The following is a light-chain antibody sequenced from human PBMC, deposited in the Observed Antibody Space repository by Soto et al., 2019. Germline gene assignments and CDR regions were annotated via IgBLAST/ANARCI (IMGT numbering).Light chain of an antibody. J-gene: IGKJ5*01. Sequence: LTQSPSSQSASVGDRFTITFRASQGIDSSFAWYQQKPGQAPRLLIYGASNRATGIPDRFSGSGSGTDFTLTISKLETQDFAGYKRQHYGSPGTFAQGTKLEIK. CDR2: GAS. V-gene: IGKV3-20*01. CDR1: QGIDSS. CDR3: QHYGSPGT.